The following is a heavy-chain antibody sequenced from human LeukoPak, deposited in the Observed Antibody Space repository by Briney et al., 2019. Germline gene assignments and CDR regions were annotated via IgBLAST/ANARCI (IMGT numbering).Heavy chain of an antibody. Sequence: SVTVSCKASGGTFSSYAISWVRQAPGQGLEWMGRIIPILGIANYAQKFQGRVTITADKSTSTAYMELSSLRSEDTAVYYCATNPGYYDSSGGFDYWGQGTLVTVSS. CDR3: ATNPGYYDSSGGFDY. D-gene: IGHD3-22*01. CDR1: GGTFSSYA. J-gene: IGHJ4*02. CDR2: IIPILGIA. V-gene: IGHV1-69*04.